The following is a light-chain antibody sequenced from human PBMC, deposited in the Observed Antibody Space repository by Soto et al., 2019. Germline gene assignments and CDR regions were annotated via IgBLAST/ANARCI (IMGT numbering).Light chain of an antibody. CDR2: SAS. CDR1: RDINVY. J-gene: IGKJ1*01. V-gene: IGKV1-39*01. Sequence: DIQMTQSPSSVSASIGDTVTITCRASRDINVYLNWYQQKPGEVPKLLIYSASTLHSGVPSRFTGSGSETDFTLTINSLQPEDFATYYCQQSYSAPRTFGQGTKVDIK. CDR3: QQSYSAPRT.